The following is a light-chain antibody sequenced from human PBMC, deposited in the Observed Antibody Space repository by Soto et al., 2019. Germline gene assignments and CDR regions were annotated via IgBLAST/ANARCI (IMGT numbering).Light chain of an antibody. J-gene: IGKJ2*01. CDR2: AAS. V-gene: IGKV3-20*01. CDR1: QRVSSSH. CDR3: QQFGGSPLFT. Sequence: EIGLTQSPGTLSFSPGETATLSCRASQRVSSSHLDWYPQKPGQAPRLLVYAASSRATGIPDRFSGSGSGTDFTLTISRLEPEDFAVYYCQQFGGSPLFTFGQGTKLEIK.